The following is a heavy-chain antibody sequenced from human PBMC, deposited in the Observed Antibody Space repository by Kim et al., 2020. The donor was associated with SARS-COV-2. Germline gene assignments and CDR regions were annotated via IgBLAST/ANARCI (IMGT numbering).Heavy chain of an antibody. V-gene: IGHV1-69*01. Sequence: AQNVQGRVTITEDESTSTAYMELSSLRSEDTAVYYCARVASSSWYGDAFDIWGQGTMVTVSS. CDR3: ARVASSSWYGDAFDI. D-gene: IGHD6-13*01. J-gene: IGHJ3*02.